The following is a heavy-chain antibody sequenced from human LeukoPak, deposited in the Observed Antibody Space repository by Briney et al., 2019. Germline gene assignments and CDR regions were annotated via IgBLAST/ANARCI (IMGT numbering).Heavy chain of an antibody. J-gene: IGHJ4*02. D-gene: IGHD2/OR15-2a*01. CDR2: ISGSGGSP. V-gene: IGHV3-23*01. CDR1: GYTFTNYR. Sequence: GESLQISCKGSGYTFTNYRIGWVRQAPGKGLEWVSSISGSGGSPYYADSVKGRFTISRDNSKNTLYLQMNSLRAEDTAVYYCAKGPLLWDWGQGTLVTVSS. CDR3: AKGPLLWD.